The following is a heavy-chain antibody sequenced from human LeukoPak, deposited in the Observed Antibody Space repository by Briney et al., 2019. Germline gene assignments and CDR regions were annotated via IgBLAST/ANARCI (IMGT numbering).Heavy chain of an antibody. Sequence: GSLRLSCAASGFTFSSYEMNWVRQAPGKGLEWVSYISSSGSTIYYADSVKGRFTISRDNAKNSLYLQMNGLRAEDTAVYYCARAVGYFDGRRFDYWGQGTLVTVSS. CDR1: GFTFSSYE. CDR2: ISSSGSTI. CDR3: ARAVGYFDGRRFDY. D-gene: IGHD3-9*01. J-gene: IGHJ4*02. V-gene: IGHV3-48*03.